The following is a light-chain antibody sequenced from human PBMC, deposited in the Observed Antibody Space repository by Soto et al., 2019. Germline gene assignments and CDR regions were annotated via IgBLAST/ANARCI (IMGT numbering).Light chain of an antibody. Sequence: DIRMTQSPSSLPASIGDRVTITCRASQTINNYLNWYQQGAGKAPKLLISGASSLQTGVPSRFIGSGSGTDFTLTISSLQPEDFATYFCRQTYSSPRAFGPGTKVDFK. CDR1: QTINNY. V-gene: IGKV1-39*01. CDR3: RQTYSSPRA. J-gene: IGKJ3*01. CDR2: GAS.